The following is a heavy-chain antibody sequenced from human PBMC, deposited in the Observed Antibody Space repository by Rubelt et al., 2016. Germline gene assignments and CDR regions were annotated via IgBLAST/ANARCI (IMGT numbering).Heavy chain of an antibody. D-gene: IGHD6-19*01. CDR3: AKDLGIAVAGFLDY. V-gene: IGHV3-74*01. J-gene: IGHJ4*02. CDR1: GFTFSSYS. Sequence: EVQLVESGGGLVQPGGSLRLSCAASGFTFSSYSMNWVRQAPGKGLVWVSRINSDGSSTSYADSVKGLLTISRAYAKKSLDRQMNSLRAEDTALYYCAKDLGIAVAGFLDYWGQGTLVTVSS. CDR2: INSDGSST.